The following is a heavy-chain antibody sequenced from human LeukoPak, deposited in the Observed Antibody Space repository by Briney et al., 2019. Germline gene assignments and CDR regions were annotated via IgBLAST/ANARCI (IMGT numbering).Heavy chain of an antibody. D-gene: IGHD2-21*02. Sequence: GGSLRLSCEASGFTFSSYSMNWVRQAPGKGLEWVSYISSSNNTIYYADSVKGRFTISRDNAKNSLYLQMNSLRDEDTAVYYCARSTYCGGDCYPALGYWGQGTPVTVSS. CDR1: GFTFSSYS. CDR3: ARSTYCGGDCYPALGY. J-gene: IGHJ4*02. V-gene: IGHV3-48*02. CDR2: ISSSNNTI.